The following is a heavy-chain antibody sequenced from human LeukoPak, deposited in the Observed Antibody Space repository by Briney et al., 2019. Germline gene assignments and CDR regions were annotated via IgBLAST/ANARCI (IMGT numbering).Heavy chain of an antibody. J-gene: IGHJ6*03. Sequence: PGGSLRLSCAASGFTFSSYWMSWVRQAPGKGLEWVANIKQDGSEKYYVDSVKGRFTISRDNAKNSLYLQMNSLRAEDTAVYYCARADYDFWSGYYYMDVWGKGTTVTVSS. D-gene: IGHD3-3*01. V-gene: IGHV3-7*01. CDR1: GFTFSSYW. CDR3: ARADYDFWSGYYYMDV. CDR2: IKQDGSEK.